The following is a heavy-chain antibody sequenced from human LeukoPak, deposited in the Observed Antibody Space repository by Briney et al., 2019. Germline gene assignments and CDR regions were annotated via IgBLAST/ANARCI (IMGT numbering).Heavy chain of an antibody. CDR2: IHTSGST. J-gene: IGHJ5*02. CDR1: GGSISSYY. V-gene: IGHV4-4*07. Sequence: SETLSLTCTVSGGSISSYYWNWIRQPAGKGLEWIGRIHTSGSTNYNPSLKSRVTISVDTSKNQFSLKLSSVTAADTAVYYCARSVYQANWFDPWGQGTLVTVSS. CDR3: ARSVYQANWFDP. D-gene: IGHD1-14*01.